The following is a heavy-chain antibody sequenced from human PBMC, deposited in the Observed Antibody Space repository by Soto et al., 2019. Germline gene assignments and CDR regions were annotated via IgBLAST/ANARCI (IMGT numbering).Heavy chain of an antibody. CDR3: AREAWADIARFDP. D-gene: IGHD5-12*01. CDR2: IPYSGRT. Sequence: SETLSLTFIVSGGSLSSGGYYWSWLRQHTVKGLECIDYIPYSGRTYYIPSLKSRVTISIDTSNNQFSLKLNSVTAADAAVYYCAREAWADIARFDPWGERTLVTVSS. J-gene: IGHJ5*02. CDR1: GGSLSSGGYY. V-gene: IGHV4-31*03.